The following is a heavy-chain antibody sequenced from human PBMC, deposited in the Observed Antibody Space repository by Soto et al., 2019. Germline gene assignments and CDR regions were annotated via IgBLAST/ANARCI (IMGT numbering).Heavy chain of an antibody. CDR2: IYYSGST. Sequence: QVQLQESGPGLVKPSETLSLTCTVSGGSVSSGSYYWSWIRQPPGQVLEWIGYIYYSGSTNYNPSLKRRVTISVDTSKNQYSLKLSSVTAADTAVYYCARMGYYNDSSGYYHFDYWGQGTLVTVSS. J-gene: IGHJ4*02. CDR3: ARMGYYNDSSGYYHFDY. CDR1: GGSVSSGSYY. D-gene: IGHD3-22*01. V-gene: IGHV4-61*01.